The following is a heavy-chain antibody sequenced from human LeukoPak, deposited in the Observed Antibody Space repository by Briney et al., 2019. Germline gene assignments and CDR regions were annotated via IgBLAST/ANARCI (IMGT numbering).Heavy chain of an antibody. CDR3: AREGYYYDSSGYYDY. D-gene: IGHD3-22*01. Sequence: GGSLRLSCAASGFTFSNYWMHWVRQAPGKGLVWVSHINSDGSSTNYADSVKGRFTISRDNAKNSLYLQMNSLRAEDTAVYYCAREGYYYDSSGYYDYWGQGTLVTVSS. CDR2: INSDGSST. CDR1: GFTFSNYW. J-gene: IGHJ4*02. V-gene: IGHV3-74*01.